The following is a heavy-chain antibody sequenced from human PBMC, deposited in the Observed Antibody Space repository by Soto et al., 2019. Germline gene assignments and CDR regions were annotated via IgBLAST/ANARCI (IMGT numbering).Heavy chain of an antibody. Sequence: GGSLRLSCAASGFTFSIYGMHWVRQAPGKGLGWVAVISYDGSNKYYADSVKGRFTISRDNSKNSLYLQMNSLRTEDTALYYCAKEVDTAMVGTYYYYGMDVWGQGTTVTVSS. J-gene: IGHJ6*02. CDR1: GFTFSIYG. D-gene: IGHD5-18*01. CDR3: AKEVDTAMVGTYYYYGMDV. V-gene: IGHV3-30*18. CDR2: ISYDGSNK.